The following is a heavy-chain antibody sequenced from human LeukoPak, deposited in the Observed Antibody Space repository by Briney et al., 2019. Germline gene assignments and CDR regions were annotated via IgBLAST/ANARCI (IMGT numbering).Heavy chain of an antibody. CDR3: ATLSRKDYGANKYYFDY. CDR2: IYSGGST. D-gene: IGHD4-17*01. J-gene: IGHJ4*02. CDR1: GFTVSSNY. Sequence: GGSLRLSCAASGFTVSSNYMSWVRQAPGKGLEWVSVIYSGGSTYYADSVKGRFTISRDNSKNTLYLQMNSQRAEDTAVYYCATLSRKDYGANKYYFDYWGQGTLVTVSS. V-gene: IGHV3-66*04.